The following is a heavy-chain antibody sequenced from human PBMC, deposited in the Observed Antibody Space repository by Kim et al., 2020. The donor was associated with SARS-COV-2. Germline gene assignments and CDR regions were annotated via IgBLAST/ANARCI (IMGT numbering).Heavy chain of an antibody. CDR3: AKTWTDWYFDL. V-gene: IGHV3-30*18. D-gene: IGHD1-1*01. CDR2: ISYDGSNK. Sequence: GALRLSCAASGFTFSGYGMHWVRQAPGKGLEWVAVISYDGSNKYYSDSVKGRFTISRDSSKNTLYLQMNSLRAEDTAVYYCAKTWTDWYFDLWGRGTLVTVSS. J-gene: IGHJ2*01. CDR1: GFTFSGYG.